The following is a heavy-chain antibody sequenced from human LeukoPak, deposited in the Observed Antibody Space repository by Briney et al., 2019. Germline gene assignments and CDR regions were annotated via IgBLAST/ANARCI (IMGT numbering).Heavy chain of an antibody. Sequence: ASVKVSCKASGYTFTGYYMHWVRQAPGQGLEWMGRINPNSGGTNYAQKFQGRVTITRDTSISTAYMELSRLRSDDTAVYYCARGSRGARNNYGETLGYWGQGTLVTVSS. CDR2: INPNSGGT. J-gene: IGHJ4*02. CDR3: ARGSRGARNNYGETLGY. D-gene: IGHD1/OR15-1a*01. CDR1: GYTFTGYY. V-gene: IGHV1-2*06.